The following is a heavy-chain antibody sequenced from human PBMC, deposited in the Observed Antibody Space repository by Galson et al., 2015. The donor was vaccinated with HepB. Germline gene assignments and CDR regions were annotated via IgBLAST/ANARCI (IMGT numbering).Heavy chain of an antibody. D-gene: IGHD3-22*01. Sequence: QSGAEVKKPGESLKISCKASGYTFTSYGISWVRQAPGQGLEWMGWISAYNGNTNYAQKLQGRVTMTTDTSTSTAYMELRSLRSDDTAVYYCARGYYYDSEGGVLRFQHWGQGTLVTVSS. CDR2: ISAYNGNT. CDR1: GYTFTSYG. CDR3: ARGYYYDSEGGVLRFQH. J-gene: IGHJ1*01. V-gene: IGHV1-18*01.